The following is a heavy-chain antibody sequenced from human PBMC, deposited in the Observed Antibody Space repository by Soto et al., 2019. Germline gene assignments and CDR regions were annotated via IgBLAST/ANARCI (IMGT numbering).Heavy chain of an antibody. CDR2: ISYDGSNK. V-gene: IGHV3-30-3*01. J-gene: IGHJ3*02. Sequence: QVQLVESGGGVVQPGRSLRLSCAASGFTFSSYAMHWVRQAPGKGLEWVAVISYDGSNKYYADSVKGRFTISRDNSKNTLYLQMNSLRAEDTAVYYCATGGGGRNDFWSGYYKHDAFDIWGQGTMVTVSS. CDR1: GFTFSSYA. D-gene: IGHD3-3*01. CDR3: ATGGGGRNDFWSGYYKHDAFDI.